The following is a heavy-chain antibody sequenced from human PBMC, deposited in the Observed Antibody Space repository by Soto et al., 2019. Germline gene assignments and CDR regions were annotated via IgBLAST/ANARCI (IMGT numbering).Heavy chain of an antibody. D-gene: IGHD3-3*01. J-gene: IGHJ3*02. CDR1: GFTFSDYY. CDR2: ISSGSSTI. CDR3: ASLRFYGSFDI. Sequence: GGSLRLSCVASGFTFSDYYMSWIRQAPGKGLEWISYISSGSSTIYYADSVKGRFTVSRDNAKNSLYLLMNSLRAEDTALYYCASLRFYGSFDIWGQGILVTVSS. V-gene: IGHV3-11*01.